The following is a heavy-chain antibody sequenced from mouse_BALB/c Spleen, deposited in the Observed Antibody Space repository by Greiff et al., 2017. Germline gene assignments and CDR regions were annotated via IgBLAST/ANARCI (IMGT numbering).Heavy chain of an antibody. CDR3: ARHGNYGYDGHAMDY. Sequence: EVQGVESGGGLVKPGGSLKLSCAASGFTFSDYYMYWVRQTPEKRLEWVATISDGGSYTYYPDSVKGRFTISRDNAKNNLYLQMSSLKSEDTAMYYCARHGNYGYDGHAMDYWGQGTSVTVSS. CDR2: ISDGGSYT. V-gene: IGHV5-4*02. D-gene: IGHD2-2*01. CDR1: GFTFSDYY. J-gene: IGHJ4*01.